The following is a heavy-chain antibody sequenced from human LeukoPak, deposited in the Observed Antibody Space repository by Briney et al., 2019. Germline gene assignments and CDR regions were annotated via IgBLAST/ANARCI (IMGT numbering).Heavy chain of an antibody. V-gene: IGHV6-1*01. Sequence: SQTLSLTCAISGDSASSNSAAWNWIRQSPSRGLEWLGRTYYRSKWYNDYAVSVKSRITINPDTSKNQFSLQLNSVTPEDTAVYYCARVEEYYDILTGYYYYYGMDVWGQGTTVTVSS. CDR3: ARVEEYYDILTGYYYYYGMDV. J-gene: IGHJ6*02. CDR2: TYYRSKWYN. D-gene: IGHD3-9*01. CDR1: GDSASSNSAA.